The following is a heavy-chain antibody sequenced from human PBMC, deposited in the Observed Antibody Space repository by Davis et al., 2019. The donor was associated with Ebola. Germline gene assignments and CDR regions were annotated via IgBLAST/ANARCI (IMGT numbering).Heavy chain of an antibody. D-gene: IGHD5-12*01. J-gene: IGHJ6*02. Sequence: PGGSLRLSCAASGFTFNRHSMSWVRHRPGKGLEWVANIKSDGSQENYVDSVKGRFTVSRDNAKNSLYLQMNSLRAEETAVYYCVRDRKWLHFRNYRYNGLDVWGRGTTVTVSS. CDR2: IKSDGSQE. CDR1: GFTFNRHS. CDR3: VRDRKWLHFRNYRYNGLDV. V-gene: IGHV3-7*01.